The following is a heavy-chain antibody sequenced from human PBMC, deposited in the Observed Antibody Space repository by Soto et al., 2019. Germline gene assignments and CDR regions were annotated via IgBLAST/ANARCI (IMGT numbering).Heavy chain of an antibody. D-gene: IGHD4-17*01. V-gene: IGHV4-61*03. CDR2: IYYSGRT. Sequence: WTWIRQPPGKGLEWIGYIYYSGRTNYNPSLKSRVSISVDTSKNHFSLQLRSVTAADTAVYYCARVGGDDFGDFGGFDYWGQGTLVTVSS. J-gene: IGHJ4*02. CDR3: ARVGGDDFGDFGGFDY.